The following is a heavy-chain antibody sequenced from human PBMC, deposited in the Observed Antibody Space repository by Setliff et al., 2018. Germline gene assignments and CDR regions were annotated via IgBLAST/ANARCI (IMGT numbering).Heavy chain of an antibody. CDR2: IIPMFEKT. V-gene: IGHV1-69*13. D-gene: IGHD5-18*01. J-gene: IGHJ2*01. CDR1: GGTFRTYE. Sequence: SVKVSCRASGGTFRTYEINWVRQAPGQGFEWMGRIIPMFEKTNYAQEFQGRVTITADQSTSTAYMEMSSLRSEDTAVYYCATIYGYNSLDWYSDLWGRGTLVTVSS. CDR3: ATIYGYNSLDWYSDL.